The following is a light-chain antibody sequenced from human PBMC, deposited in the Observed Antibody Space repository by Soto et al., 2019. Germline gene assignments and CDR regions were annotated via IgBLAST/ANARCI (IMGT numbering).Light chain of an antibody. CDR3: QQRSTFT. CDR1: QSVSSY. CDR2: DAS. Sequence: EIVLTQSPATLSLSPGERATLSCRASQSVSSYLAWYQQKPGQAPRLLIYDASNRATGIPARFSGSGSGTDFTLTISSLEPEDFAVYYCQQRSTFTFSPGTKVDIK. J-gene: IGKJ3*01. V-gene: IGKV3-11*01.